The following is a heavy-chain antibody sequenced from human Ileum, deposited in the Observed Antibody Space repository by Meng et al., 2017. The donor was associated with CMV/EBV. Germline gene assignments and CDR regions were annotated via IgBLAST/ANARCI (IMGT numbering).Heavy chain of an antibody. Sequence: CKDSGYTFTSNKIIWVRQAPGQGPEWMGWIDTNTGNPTYAQGFTGRFVFSLDTSVSTASLQISSLKAEDTAVYYCARDGLSGRYFDYWGQGTLVTVSS. J-gene: IGHJ4*02. CDR1: GYTFTSNK. V-gene: IGHV7-4-1*02. CDR3: ARDGLSGRYFDY. CDR2: IDTNTGNP. D-gene: IGHD1-26*01.